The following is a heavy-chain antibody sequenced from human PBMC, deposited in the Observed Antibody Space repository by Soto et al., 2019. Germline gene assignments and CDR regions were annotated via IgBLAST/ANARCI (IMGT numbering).Heavy chain of an antibody. V-gene: IGHV1-69*01. CDR2: IIPIFGTA. Sequence: QVQLVQSGAEVKKPGSSVKVSCKASGGTFSSYAISWVRQAPGQGLEWMGGIIPIFGTANYAQKFQGRVTITADESTSTAYRELSSLRSEDTAVYYCARYYYYDSSGYYAEADYYYGMDVWGQGTTVTVSS. D-gene: IGHD3-22*01. CDR1: GGTFSSYA. J-gene: IGHJ6*02. CDR3: ARYYYYDSSGYYAEADYYYGMDV.